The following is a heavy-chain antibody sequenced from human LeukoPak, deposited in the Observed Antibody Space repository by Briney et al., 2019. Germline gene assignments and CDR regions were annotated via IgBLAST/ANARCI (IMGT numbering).Heavy chain of an antibody. CDR1: GGSFSGYY. CDR3: ARGSPYYDLWSGYHRDAFDI. J-gene: IGHJ3*02. D-gene: IGHD3-3*01. V-gene: IGHV4-34*01. Sequence: SETLSLTCAVYGGSFSGYYWSWIRQPPGKGLEWIGEINHSGSTNYNPSLKSRVTISVDTSKNQLSLKLSSVTAADTAVYYCARGSPYYDLWSGYHRDAFDIWGQGTMVTVSS. CDR2: INHSGST.